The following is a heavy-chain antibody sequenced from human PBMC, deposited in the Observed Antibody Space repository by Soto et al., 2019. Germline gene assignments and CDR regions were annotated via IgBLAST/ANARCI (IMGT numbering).Heavy chain of an antibody. CDR3: ASGNEYSSSWSSPFLDY. V-gene: IGHV3-33*01. CDR1: GFTFSSHG. J-gene: IGHJ4*02. D-gene: IGHD6-13*01. Sequence: LRLSCAASGFTFSSHGMHWVRQAPGKGLEWVAVIWYDGSNKYYADSVKGRFTISRDNSKNALYLQMNSLRAEDTAVYYCASGNEYSSSWSSPFLDYWGQGTLVTVSS. CDR2: IWYDGSNK.